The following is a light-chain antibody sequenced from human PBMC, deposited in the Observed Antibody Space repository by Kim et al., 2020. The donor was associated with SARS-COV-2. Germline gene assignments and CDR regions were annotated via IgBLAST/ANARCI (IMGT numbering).Light chain of an antibody. V-gene: IGKV1-9*01. Sequence: IQLTQSPSSLSASVGDRVTITCRASQGTGSFLAWYQQKPGKAPRVLIYDASTLQSGVPSRFSGSGSGTDFTLTISSLQPEDFATYYCQQLSNYPITFGQGTRLEIK. CDR1: QGTGSF. CDR3: QQLSNYPIT. CDR2: DAS. J-gene: IGKJ5*01.